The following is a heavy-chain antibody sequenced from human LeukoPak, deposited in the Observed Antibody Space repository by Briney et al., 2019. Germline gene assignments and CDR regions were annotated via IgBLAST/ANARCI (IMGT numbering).Heavy chain of an antibody. V-gene: IGHV4-39*07. D-gene: IGHD6-6*01. CDR1: GGSISSSSYY. J-gene: IGHJ4*02. Sequence: SETLSLTCTVSGGSISSSSYYWGWIRQPPGKGLERIGSIYYSGSTYYNPSLKSRVTISVDTSKNQFSLKLSSVTAADTAVYYCARASSSSRTYYFDYWGQGTLVTVSS. CDR2: IYYSGST. CDR3: ARASSSSRTYYFDY.